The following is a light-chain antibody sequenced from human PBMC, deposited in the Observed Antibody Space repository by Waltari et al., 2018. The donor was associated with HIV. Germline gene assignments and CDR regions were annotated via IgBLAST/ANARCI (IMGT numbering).Light chain of an antibody. J-gene: IGKJ4*01. CDR3: QQYYTIGPT. CDR1: RRILYSSNNQNY. V-gene: IGKV4-1*01. CDR2: WAS. Sequence: DIVMTQSPNSLAVSLGERATINCRSSRRILYSSNNQNYLAWYQQKTGQSPKVLIYWASTRASGVPDRFSGSESGTNFSLTISSLQSDDVALYYCQQYYTIGPTFGGGTKVE.